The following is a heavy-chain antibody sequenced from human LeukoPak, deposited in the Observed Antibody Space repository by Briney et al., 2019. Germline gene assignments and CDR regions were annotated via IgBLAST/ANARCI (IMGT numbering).Heavy chain of an antibody. J-gene: IGHJ1*01. CDR3: ARGSEHYYGSGSYKFQH. CDR2: INSDGSST. D-gene: IGHD3-10*01. CDR1: GFTFSSYW. V-gene: IGHV3-74*01. Sequence: GGSLRLSCAASGFTFSSYWMHWVRQAPGKGLVWVSRINSDGSSTSYADSVKGRFTISRDNAKNTLYLQMNSLRAEDTAVYYCARGSEHYYGSGSYKFQHWGQGTLVTVSS.